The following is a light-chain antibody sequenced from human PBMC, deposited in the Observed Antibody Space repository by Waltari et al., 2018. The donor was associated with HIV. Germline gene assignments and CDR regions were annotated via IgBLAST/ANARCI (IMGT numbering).Light chain of an antibody. Sequence: DIQLTQSPSTLSASVGDRVMITCRASQTVHSWLAWYQQKSGTAAKVLIYNASNLKSGVSARFSGSGFGAEFTRTISSLQPDDLATYYCQQYNTYPWTFGQGTRVEIK. V-gene: IGKV1-5*03. J-gene: IGKJ1*01. CDR3: QQYNTYPWT. CDR2: NAS. CDR1: QTVHSW.